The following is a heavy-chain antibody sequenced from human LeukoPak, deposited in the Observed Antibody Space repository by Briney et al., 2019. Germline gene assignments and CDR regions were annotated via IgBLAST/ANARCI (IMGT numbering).Heavy chain of an antibody. V-gene: IGHV4-59*01. CDR2: IYYSGST. CDR1: GGSISSYY. J-gene: IGHJ4*02. CDR3: ARYSSGYGVDY. D-gene: IGHD6-19*01. Sequence: LETLSLTCTVSGGSISSYYWSWIRQPPGKGLEWIGYIYYSGSTNYNPSLKSRVTISVDTSKNQFSLKLSSVTAADTAVYYCARYSSGYGVDYWGQGTLVTVSS.